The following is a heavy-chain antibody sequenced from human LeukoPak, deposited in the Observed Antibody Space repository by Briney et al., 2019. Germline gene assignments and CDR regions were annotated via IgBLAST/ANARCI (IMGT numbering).Heavy chain of an antibody. CDR1: GGSISSTIYY. CDR3: ARMGNTWYFDY. Sequence: SETLSLTCTVSGGSISSTIYYWGWVRQAPGKGLEWIGTIYYSGSTYHNPSLKSRVTTSVDTSKNQFFLKLTSVTAADTAVYYCARMGNTWYFDYWGQGTLVTVSS. D-gene: IGHD2-8*01. CDR2: IYYSGST. J-gene: IGHJ4*02. V-gene: IGHV4-39*01.